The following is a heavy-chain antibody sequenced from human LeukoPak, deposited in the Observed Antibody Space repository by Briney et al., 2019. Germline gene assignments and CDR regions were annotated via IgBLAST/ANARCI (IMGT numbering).Heavy chain of an antibody. D-gene: IGHD3-10*01. CDR1: GFTVSSNY. V-gene: IGHV3-53*05. CDR2: IYSGGST. J-gene: IGHJ6*02. CDR3: AKDRVRGVLYYYGMDV. Sequence: PGGSLRLSCAASGFTVSSNYMSWVRQAPGKGLEWASVIYSGGSTYYADSVKGRFTISRDNSNNTLYLQMNSLRGEDTAVYYCAKDRVRGVLYYYGMDVWGQGTTVTASS.